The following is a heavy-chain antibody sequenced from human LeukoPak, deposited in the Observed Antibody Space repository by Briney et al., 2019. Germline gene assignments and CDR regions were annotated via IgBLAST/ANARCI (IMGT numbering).Heavy chain of an antibody. CDR1: GYSFTSYW. D-gene: IGHD3-9*01. CDR2: IYPGDSDT. CDR3: ARVDYDILTGPTHYGMDV. Sequence: GESLKISCKGSGYSFTSYWIGWVRQMPGKGLEWMGIIYPGDSDTRYSPSFQGQVTISADKSISTAYLQWSSLKASDTAMYYCARVDYDILTGPTHYGMDVWGQGTTVTVSS. J-gene: IGHJ6*02. V-gene: IGHV5-51*01.